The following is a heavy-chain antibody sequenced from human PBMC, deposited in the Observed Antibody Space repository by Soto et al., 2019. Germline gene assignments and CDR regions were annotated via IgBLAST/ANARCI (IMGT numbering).Heavy chain of an antibody. Sequence: GGSLRLSCAASGFTFSDYYMSWIRQAPGKGLEWVSYISSSGSTIYYADSVKGRFTISRDNAKNSLYLQMNSLRAEDTAVYYCASSFSYDSSGYFFDYWGQGTLVTVSS. D-gene: IGHD3-22*01. V-gene: IGHV3-11*01. CDR2: ISSSGSTI. CDR3: ASSFSYDSSGYFFDY. J-gene: IGHJ4*02. CDR1: GFTFSDYY.